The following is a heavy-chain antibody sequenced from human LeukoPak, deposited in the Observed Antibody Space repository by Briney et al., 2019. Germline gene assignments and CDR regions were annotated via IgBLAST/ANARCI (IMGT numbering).Heavy chain of an antibody. CDR2: ISSSSSTI. D-gene: IGHD1-7*01. J-gene: IGHJ6*03. CDR3: ARDGTYYYYMDV. CDR1: GFTFSSYS. Sequence: GGSLRLSCAASGFTFSSYSMNWVRQAPGKGLEWISYISSSSSTIYYADSVKGRFTISRDNAKNSLYLQMNSLRAEDTAVYYCARDGTYYYYMDVWGKGTTVTVSS. V-gene: IGHV3-48*01.